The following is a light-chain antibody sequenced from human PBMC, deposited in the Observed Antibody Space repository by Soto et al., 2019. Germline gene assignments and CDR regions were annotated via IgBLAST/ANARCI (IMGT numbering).Light chain of an antibody. CDR3: SSYTSSSTLVV. CDR2: EVS. CDR1: SSDVGGYNF. V-gene: IGLV2-14*01. J-gene: IGLJ2*01. Sequence: QSALTQPASVSGSLRQSITISCTGTSSDVGGYNFVSWYQQHPGKVPKLMIYEVSNRPSGVSNRFSGSKSGNTASLTISGLQAEDEADYYCSSYTSSSTLVVFGGGTKVTVL.